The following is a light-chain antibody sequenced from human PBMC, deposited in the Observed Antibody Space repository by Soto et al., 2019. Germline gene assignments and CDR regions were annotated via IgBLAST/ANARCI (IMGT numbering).Light chain of an antibody. CDR1: QSISSW. CDR3: QQYNSYPLT. J-gene: IGKJ4*01. CDR2: DAS. V-gene: IGKV1-5*01. Sequence: DIQMTQSPSTLSASVGDRVTITCRASQSISSWLAWYQQKPGKAPKLLIYDASSLESGVPSRFSGSGSGTEVTLTISSLQPDDFATCYCQQYNSYPLTFGGGTKVEIK.